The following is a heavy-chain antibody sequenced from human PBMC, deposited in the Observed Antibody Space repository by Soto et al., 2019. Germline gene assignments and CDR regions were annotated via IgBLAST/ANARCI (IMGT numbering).Heavy chain of an antibody. Sequence: QVQLVQSGAEVKKPGSSVKVSCKASGGTFSSYTITWVRQAPGQGLEWMGGIIPIGGIANYAQKFQGRVTITADKSATTVYMELSSPRSEDTALYFCARGVPTLTTSYFDRWGQGTLVTVSS. D-gene: IGHD4-4*01. V-gene: IGHV1-69*02. CDR1: GGTFSSYT. CDR2: IIPIGGIA. J-gene: IGHJ5*02. CDR3: ARGVPTLTTSYFDR.